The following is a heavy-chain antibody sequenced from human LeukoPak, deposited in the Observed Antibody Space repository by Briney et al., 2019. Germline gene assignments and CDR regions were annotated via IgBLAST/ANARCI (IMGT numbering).Heavy chain of an antibody. Sequence: PSETLSLTRAIYGGSFSGYFWSWFRQPPGKGLEWIGEINRSGSTNYNSSLSLKSRVTISVDTSKNQFSLKLSSVTAADTAVYYCAVSAAALFDPWGQGTLVTVSS. CDR1: GGSFSGYF. CDR3: AVSAAALFDP. D-gene: IGHD6-6*01. V-gene: IGHV4-34*01. CDR2: INRSGST. J-gene: IGHJ5*02.